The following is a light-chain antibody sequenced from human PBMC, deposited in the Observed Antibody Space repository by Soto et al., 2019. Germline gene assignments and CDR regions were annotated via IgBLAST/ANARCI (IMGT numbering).Light chain of an antibody. Sequence: EIVMTQSPATLSVSPGESATLSCRASQSISSSKLAWYQQNPGQAPRLLMYGASTRATGIPARFSGSGSGTEFTLTISSLQSEDFAVYYCQQYNNWPLTFGQGTRLEI. CDR3: QQYNNWPLT. CDR2: GAS. CDR1: QSISSS. V-gene: IGKV3-15*01. J-gene: IGKJ5*01.